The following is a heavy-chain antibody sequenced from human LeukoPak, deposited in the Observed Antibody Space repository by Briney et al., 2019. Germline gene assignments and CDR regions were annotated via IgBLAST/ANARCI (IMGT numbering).Heavy chain of an antibody. V-gene: IGHV3-7*01. Sequence: HPGGSLRLSCAASGFTLSSYSMNWVRQAPGKGLEWVANINLGGSVISYVDSVKGRCTASRDNAENSLSLQMNSLRAEDTAVYYCAAWGLHNYWGQGTLVTVSS. CDR2: INLGGSVI. D-gene: IGHD7-27*01. CDR3: AAWGLHNY. J-gene: IGHJ4*02. CDR1: GFTLSSYS.